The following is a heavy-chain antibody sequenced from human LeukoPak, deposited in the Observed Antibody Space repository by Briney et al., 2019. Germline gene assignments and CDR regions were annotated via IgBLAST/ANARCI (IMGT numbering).Heavy chain of an antibody. V-gene: IGHV4-59*01. CDR1: GGSISSYY. CDR3: ARFEYGYSADY. J-gene: IGHJ4*02. CDR2: IYYSGST. D-gene: IGHD5-24*01. Sequence: SETLSLTCTVSGGSISSYYWSWIRQPPGKGLEWIGYIYYSGSTNYNPSLKSRVTISVDTSKNQFSLKLSSVTAADTALYYCARFEYGYSADYWGQGTLVAVSS.